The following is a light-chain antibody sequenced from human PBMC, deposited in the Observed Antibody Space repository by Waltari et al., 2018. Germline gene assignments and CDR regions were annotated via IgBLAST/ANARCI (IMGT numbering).Light chain of an antibody. V-gene: IGKV3-11*01. CDR2: DAS. Sequence: IVLTQSPATLSLSPGERAPLPCRASQSVSSYLGWYQQKPGQAPRLLIYDASTRATGVPGRFSGSGSGTDFTLTISSLEPEDFAIYYCQQRSTWPILTFGGGTKVEIK. CDR3: QQRSTWPILT. CDR1: QSVSSY. J-gene: IGKJ4*01.